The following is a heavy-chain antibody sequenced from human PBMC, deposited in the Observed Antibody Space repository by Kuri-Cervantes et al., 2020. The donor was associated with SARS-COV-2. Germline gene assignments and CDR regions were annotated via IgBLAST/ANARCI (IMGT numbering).Heavy chain of an antibody. CDR3: AKDNSENGRGYWYFDL. D-gene: IGHD1-1*01. CDR2: ISTSGGDT. J-gene: IGHJ2*01. V-gene: IGHV3-23*01. CDR1: RFTFNKYD. Sequence: GESLKISCAASRFTFNKYDLIWVRQAPGKGLEWVSSISTSGGDTNYADSLKGRFTISRDNSKNTLYLQMNTLRAEDTAVYYCAKDNSENGRGYWYFDLWGRGTLVTVSS.